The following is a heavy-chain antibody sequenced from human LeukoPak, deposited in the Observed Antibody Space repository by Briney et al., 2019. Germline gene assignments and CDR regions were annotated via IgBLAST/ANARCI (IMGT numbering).Heavy chain of an antibody. CDR3: ARDQGAGTPWYYFDY. D-gene: IGHD6-19*01. CDR2: INPSGGST. Sequence: ASVTVSCKASGYTFTSYYMHWVRQAPGQGLEWMGIINPSGGSTSYAQKFQGRVTMTRDTSTSTVYMELSSLRSEDTAVYYCARDQGAGTPWYYFDYWGQGTLVTVSS. CDR1: GYTFTSYY. V-gene: IGHV1-46*01. J-gene: IGHJ4*02.